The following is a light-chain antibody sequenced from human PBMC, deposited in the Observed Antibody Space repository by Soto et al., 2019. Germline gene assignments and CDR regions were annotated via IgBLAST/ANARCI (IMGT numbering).Light chain of an antibody. CDR2: AAS. CDR3: QQSFGSPPT. CDR1: QSIVTY. J-gene: IGKJ2*01. Sequence: DIQMTQSPSSLSASVGDRVTITCRASQSIVTYLNWYLQKPGKAPKLLIYAASNLQSGVPSRFSGGGYVTDFTLTISSLQPEDFATYICQQSFGSPPTFGQGTKVEIK. V-gene: IGKV1-39*01.